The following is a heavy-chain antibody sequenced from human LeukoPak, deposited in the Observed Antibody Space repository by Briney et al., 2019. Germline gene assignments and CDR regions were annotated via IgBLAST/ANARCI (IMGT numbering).Heavy chain of an antibody. CDR3: ASHLGGDWYTLDY. V-gene: IGHV4-59*08. J-gene: IGHJ4*02. Sequence: SETLSLTCAVSGGSISSSYWSWIRQPPGKGLEWIGYIYYSGGTNYNPSLKSRVTISVDTFNNQFSLKLSSVTAADTAVYYCASHLGGDWYTLDYWGQGTLVTVSS. D-gene: IGHD6-19*01. CDR2: IYYSGGT. CDR1: GGSISSSY.